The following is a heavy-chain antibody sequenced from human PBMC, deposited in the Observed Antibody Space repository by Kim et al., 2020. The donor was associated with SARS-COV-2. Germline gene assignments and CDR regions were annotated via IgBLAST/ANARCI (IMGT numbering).Heavy chain of an antibody. CDR1: GYTFTPFA. D-gene: IGHD1-1*01. J-gene: IGHJ4*02. V-gene: IGHV1-3*01. CDR3: ATPLALTLATGGGGC. Sequence: ASVKVSCKASGYTFTPFALDWVRQAPGQRLEWMGRIHAGDGDTKYAEKYHDRVTITRDTSASTAYMELSSLIPEDTAVYYCATPLALTLATGGGGCWGQGTLVTVSS. CDR2: IHAGDGDT.